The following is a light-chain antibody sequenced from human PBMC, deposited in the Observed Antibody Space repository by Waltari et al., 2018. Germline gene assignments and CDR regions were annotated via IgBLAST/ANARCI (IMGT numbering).Light chain of an antibody. CDR2: GVD. CDR1: SSDVAVYNY. Sequence: QSAPTQPPSVSGSPGQSVTISCTGTSSDVAVYNYVSWYQQHPGKAPKLMIYGVDNRPSGVSDRSSGSKSGNTAALTISGLQAEDEADYYCSSYTTSRTWVFGGGTRLTVL. J-gene: IGLJ2*01. CDR3: SSYTTSRTWV. V-gene: IGLV2-14*01.